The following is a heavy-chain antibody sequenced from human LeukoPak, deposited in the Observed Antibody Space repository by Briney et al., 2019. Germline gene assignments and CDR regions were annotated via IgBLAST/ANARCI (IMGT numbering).Heavy chain of an antibody. Sequence: PGGSLRPSCAASGFTFSSYWMSWVRQAPGKGLEWVANIKQDGSEKYYVDSVKGRFTISRDSAKNSLYLQMNSLRAEDTAVYYCARTIFGVVSYFDIWGQGTMVTVSS. J-gene: IGHJ3*02. CDR1: GFTFSSYW. V-gene: IGHV3-7*01. CDR2: IKQDGSEK. CDR3: ARTIFGVVSYFDI. D-gene: IGHD3-3*01.